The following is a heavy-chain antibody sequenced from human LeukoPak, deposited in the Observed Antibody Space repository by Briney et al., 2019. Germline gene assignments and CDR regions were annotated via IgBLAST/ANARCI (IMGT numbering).Heavy chain of an antibody. CDR3: AKVGGYSYGSLYYYYYGMDV. V-gene: IGHV3-30*18. CDR1: GFTFSSYG. J-gene: IGHJ6*02. CDR2: ISYDGSNK. D-gene: IGHD5-18*01. Sequence: GGSLRLSCAASGFTFSSYGMHWVRQAPGKGLEWVAAISYDGSNKYYADSVKGRFTISRDNSKNTLYLQMNSLRAEDTAVYYCAKVGGYSYGSLYYYYYGMDVWGQGTTVTVSS.